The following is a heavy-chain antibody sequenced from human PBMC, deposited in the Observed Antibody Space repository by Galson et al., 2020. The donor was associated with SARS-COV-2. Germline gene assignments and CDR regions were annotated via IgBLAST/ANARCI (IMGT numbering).Heavy chain of an antibody. D-gene: IGHD4-17*01. CDR1: GFTFSSYG. CDR3: AKATDARPYYGMDV. Sequence: TLSLTCAASGFTFSSYGMHWVRQAPGKGLEWVAVISYDGSNKYYADSVKGRFTISRDNSKNTLYLQMNSLRAEDTAVYYCAKATDARPYYGMDVWGQGTTVTVSS. J-gene: IGHJ6*02. CDR2: ISYDGSNK. V-gene: IGHV3-30*18.